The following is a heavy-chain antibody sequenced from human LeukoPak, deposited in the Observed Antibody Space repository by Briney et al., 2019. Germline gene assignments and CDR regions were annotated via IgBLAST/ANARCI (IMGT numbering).Heavy chain of an antibody. Sequence: SETLSLTCTVSGGSISSYYWSWIRQPPGKGLEWIGEINHSGSTNYNPSLKSRVTISVDTSKNQFSLKLSSVTAADTAVYYCARGYVRGSYRYLLFDYWGQGTLVTVSS. V-gene: IGHV4-34*01. J-gene: IGHJ4*02. CDR1: GGSISSYY. D-gene: IGHD3-16*02. CDR3: ARGYVRGSYRYLLFDY. CDR2: INHSGST.